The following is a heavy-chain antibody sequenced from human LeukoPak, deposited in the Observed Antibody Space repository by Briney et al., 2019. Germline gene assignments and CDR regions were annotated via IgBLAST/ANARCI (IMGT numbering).Heavy chain of an antibody. Sequence: PGGSLRLSCAASGFTFSDFYMTWIRQAPGKGLEWVSYISSTSIYTKYADSLKGRFTISRDNAKNSLYLQMSSLRAEDTAVYYCARGGIAAAGPIDPWGQGTLVTVSS. CDR1: GFTFSDFY. D-gene: IGHD6-13*01. V-gene: IGHV3-11*05. CDR3: ARGGIAAAGPIDP. J-gene: IGHJ5*02. CDR2: ISSTSIYT.